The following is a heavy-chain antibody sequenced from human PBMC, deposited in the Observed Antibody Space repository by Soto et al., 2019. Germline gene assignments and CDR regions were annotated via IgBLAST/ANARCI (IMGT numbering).Heavy chain of an antibody. J-gene: IGHJ4*02. CDR2: IKEDGSEK. Sequence: GGSLRLSCAASGFTFSIYWMTWVRQAPGKGLEWVANIKEDGSEKHYVDSVKGRFTISRDNAKNSLYLQMNSLRVEDAAVYFCPRDVVVGAKALNYWGQGALVTVSS. CDR3: PRDVVVGAKALNY. CDR1: GFTFSIYW. V-gene: IGHV3-7*01. D-gene: IGHD2-15*01.